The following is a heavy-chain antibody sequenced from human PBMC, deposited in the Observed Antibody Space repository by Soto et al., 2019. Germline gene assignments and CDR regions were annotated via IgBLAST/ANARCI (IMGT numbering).Heavy chain of an antibody. CDR3: ARPRNGSPGLFEY. Sequence: QLQLQESGPGLVNPSETLSLTCTVSGGSISSYYWSWIRQPPGKGLEYIGYIYYGGSTNHNPSLQSRVTMSVDTSKNQFSLKLNSVTAADTAVYYCARPRNGSPGLFEYWGQGSLVTVSS. CDR2: IYYGGST. J-gene: IGHJ4*02. CDR1: GGSISSYY. V-gene: IGHV4-59*08. D-gene: IGHD1-26*01.